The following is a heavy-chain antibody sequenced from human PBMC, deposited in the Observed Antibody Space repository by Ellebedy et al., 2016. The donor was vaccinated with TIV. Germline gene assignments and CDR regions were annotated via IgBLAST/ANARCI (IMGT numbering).Heavy chain of an antibody. CDR2: IYYGGIS. Sequence: MPSETLSLTCAVSGHSISSGGYSWSWIRQSPGKGLEWVGYIYYGGISNYNLSLMSRVTISVDTSKNQFSLELRSVTAADTAVYYCARAPRDNSGYYVVDWGQGTPVTVSS. CDR1: GHSISSGGYS. CDR3: ARAPRDNSGYYVVD. J-gene: IGHJ4*02. D-gene: IGHD3-22*01. V-gene: IGHV4-61*08.